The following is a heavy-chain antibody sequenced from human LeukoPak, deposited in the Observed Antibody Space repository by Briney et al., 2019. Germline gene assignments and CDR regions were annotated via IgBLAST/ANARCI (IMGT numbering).Heavy chain of an antibody. D-gene: IGHD6-19*01. V-gene: IGHV1-8*01. Sequence: ASVKVSCKASGYTFTSYDINWVRQATGQGLEWMGWMNPNSGNTGYAQKFQGRVTMTRNTSISTAYIELTRQRSEDTDVYYCARGSYSSGWYPSWGQGTLVTVSS. CDR3: ARGSYSSGWYPS. CDR2: MNPNSGNT. CDR1: GYTFTSYD. J-gene: IGHJ5*02.